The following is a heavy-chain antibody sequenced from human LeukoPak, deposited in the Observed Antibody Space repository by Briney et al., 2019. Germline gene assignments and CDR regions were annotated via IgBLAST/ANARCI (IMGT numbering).Heavy chain of an antibody. J-gene: IGHJ6*02. CDR3: ARDRFYYDRRGGHYYGMDV. D-gene: IGHD3-22*01. CDR2: ISFSGIT. Sequence: SETLSLTCTVSGGSISGYYWSRIRQPPGKGLEWIGYISFSGITNYNPSLESRVTISLDTSKNQFSLKLNSVIAADTAVYYCARDRFYYDRRGGHYYGMDVWGQGTTVTVSS. CDR1: GGSISGYY. V-gene: IGHV4-59*01.